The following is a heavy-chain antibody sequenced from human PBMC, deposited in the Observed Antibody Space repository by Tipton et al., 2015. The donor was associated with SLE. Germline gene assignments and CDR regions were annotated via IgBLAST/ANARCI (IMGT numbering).Heavy chain of an antibody. CDR3: ARRRINNWNDPVWFDP. J-gene: IGHJ5*02. V-gene: IGHV4-59*01. D-gene: IGHD1-20*01. Sequence: TLSLTCTVSGGSISSYYWSWIRQPPGKGLEWIGYIYYSGSTNYNPSLNSRVTISVDTSKNQFSLKLSSVTAADTAVYYCARRRINNWNDPVWFDPWGQGTLVTVSS. CDR2: IYYSGST. CDR1: GGSISSYY.